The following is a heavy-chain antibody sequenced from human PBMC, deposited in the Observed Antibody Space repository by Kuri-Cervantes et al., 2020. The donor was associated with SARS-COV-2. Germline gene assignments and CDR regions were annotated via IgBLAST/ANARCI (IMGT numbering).Heavy chain of an antibody. CDR3: ARSSCSGGSCYSAYSYGLFDY. Sequence: GGSLRLSCAASGLTFNSYWMSWVRQAPGKGLEWVANIKQDGSERYYVDSVKGRFTISRDNAKNSLYLQMDSLRADDTAVYYCARSSCSGGSCYSAYSYGLFDYWGQGTLVTASS. D-gene: IGHD2-15*01. V-gene: IGHV3-7*05. J-gene: IGHJ4*02. CDR2: IKQDGSER. CDR1: GLTFNSYW.